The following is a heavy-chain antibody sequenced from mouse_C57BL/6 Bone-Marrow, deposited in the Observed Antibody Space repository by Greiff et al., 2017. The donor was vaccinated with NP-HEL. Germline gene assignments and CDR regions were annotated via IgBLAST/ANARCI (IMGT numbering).Heavy chain of an antibody. J-gene: IGHJ1*03. CDR3: ARCWTMAN. D-gene: IGHD1-2*01. Sequence: VQLQQSGPELVKPGASVKISCKASGYSFTSYYIHWVKQRPGQGLEWIGWLYPGSGNTKYNEKFKGKATLTADPSSSTAYMQLSSLTSEDSAVYYCARCWTMANWGTGTTVTVSS. CDR1: GYSFTSYY. CDR2: LYPGSGNT. V-gene: IGHV1-66*01.